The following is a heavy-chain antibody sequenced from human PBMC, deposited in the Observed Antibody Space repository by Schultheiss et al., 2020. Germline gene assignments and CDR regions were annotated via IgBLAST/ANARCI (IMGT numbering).Heavy chain of an antibody. J-gene: IGHJ3*02. CDR2: ISGSGGST. V-gene: IGHV3-23*01. Sequence: GGSLRLSCAASGFTFSSYAMSWVRQAPGKGLEWVSSISGSGGSTYYGDSVKGRFTISRDNSKNTLYLQMNSLRAEDTAVYYCARGQGGPDAFDIWGQGTMVTVSS. CDR3: ARGQGGPDAFDI. CDR1: GFTFSSYA. D-gene: IGHD2-15*01.